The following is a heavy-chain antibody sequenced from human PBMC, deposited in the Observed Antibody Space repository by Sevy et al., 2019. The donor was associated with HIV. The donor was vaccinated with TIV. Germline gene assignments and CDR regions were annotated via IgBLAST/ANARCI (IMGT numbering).Heavy chain of an antibody. J-gene: IGHJ4*02. Sequence: GGSLRLSCAASGFTFSSYWMSWVRQAPGKGLEWVANIKQDGSEKYYVDSVKGRFTISRDNAKNSMYLQMNSLRAEDTAVYDCASDAVPTTVTIHYFDYWGQGTLVTVSS. CDR2: IKQDGSEK. CDR3: ASDAVPTTVTIHYFDY. CDR1: GFTFSSYW. V-gene: IGHV3-7*03. D-gene: IGHD4-17*01.